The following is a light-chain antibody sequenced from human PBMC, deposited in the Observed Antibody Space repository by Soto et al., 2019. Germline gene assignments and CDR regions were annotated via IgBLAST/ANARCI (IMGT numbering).Light chain of an antibody. V-gene: IGKV1-5*01. Sequence: IQMTQSPSTLSASVGGRVTITRRASQSISNWLTWYQQKLGKAPKSMIYDASSLQSGVPSRFRGSGSGTEFTLTISGLKPDDFATYYCQQYNSDPWTFGQGTKVDIK. CDR1: QSISNW. CDR2: DAS. J-gene: IGKJ1*01. CDR3: QQYNSDPWT.